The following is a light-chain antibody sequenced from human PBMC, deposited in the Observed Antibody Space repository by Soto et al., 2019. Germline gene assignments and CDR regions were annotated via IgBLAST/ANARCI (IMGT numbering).Light chain of an antibody. V-gene: IGKV1-5*03. Sequence: EIQMTQSPSTLSASVGDRVTITCRASQSISSWLAWYQQKAGKDPKLLIYKASSLESGVPSRFSGSGSGTEFTLTISSLQPDDFATYYCQQYNSDLWTFGQGTKVEIK. CDR1: QSISSW. J-gene: IGKJ1*01. CDR3: QQYNSDLWT. CDR2: KAS.